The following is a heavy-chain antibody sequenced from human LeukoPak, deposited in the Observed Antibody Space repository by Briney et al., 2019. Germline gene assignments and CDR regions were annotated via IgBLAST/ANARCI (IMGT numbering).Heavy chain of an antibody. CDR3: AKDDGRGYDSLIGFRGYYMDV. D-gene: IGHD3-9*01. J-gene: IGHJ6*03. CDR2: ISWNSGNI. V-gene: IGHV3-9*01. Sequence: GRSLRLSCAASGFTFDDYAMHWVRQAQGKGLEWVSGISWNSGNIVYADSVKGRFTISRDNAKNSLYLQMTSLRAEDTALYYCAKDDGRGYDSLIGFRGYYMDVWGKGTTVTVSS. CDR1: GFTFDDYA.